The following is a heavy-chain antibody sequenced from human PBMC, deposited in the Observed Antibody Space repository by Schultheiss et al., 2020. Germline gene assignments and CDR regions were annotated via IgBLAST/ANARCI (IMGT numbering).Heavy chain of an antibody. V-gene: IGHV4-39*07. CDR1: GGSISSSSYY. CDR2: IYTSGST. Sequence: SATLSLTCTVSGGSISSSSYYWGWIRQPPGKGLEWIGSIYTSGSTNYNPSLKSRVTMSVDTSKNQFSLKLGSVIAADTAVYYCTRGDVGAYFDYWGRGSLVTVSS. CDR3: TRGDVGAYFDY. J-gene: IGHJ4*02. D-gene: IGHD1-26*01.